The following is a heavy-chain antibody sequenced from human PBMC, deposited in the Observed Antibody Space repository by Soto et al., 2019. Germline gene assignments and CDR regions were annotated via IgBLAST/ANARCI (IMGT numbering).Heavy chain of an antibody. Sequence: EVQLLESGGGLVQPGGSLRLSCAASGFTFSSLAMSWVRQAAGKGLQWVSMITNGDGGGTYYADAVKGRFTISRDNSKNTLYLQMNGLRAEDTAVYYCAKAAGQHVVAYYFDSWGQGTLVTVSS. CDR1: GFTFSSLA. CDR3: AKAAGQHVVAYYFDS. V-gene: IGHV3-23*01. D-gene: IGHD2-15*01. J-gene: IGHJ4*02. CDR2: TNGDGGGT.